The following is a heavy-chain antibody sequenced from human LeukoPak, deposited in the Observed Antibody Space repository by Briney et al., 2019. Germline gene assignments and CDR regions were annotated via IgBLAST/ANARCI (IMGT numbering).Heavy chain of an antibody. CDR3: ARDLGGASFDY. V-gene: IGHV4-59*01. CDR2: IYYSGTT. D-gene: IGHD3-16*01. J-gene: IGHJ4*02. Sequence: SETLSLTCTVSGGSISNYFWSWIRQPPGKGLEWIGYIYYSGTTNYNPSLKSRVTISVDTSKNQFSLKLNSVTAADTAVYYCARDLGGASFDYWGQGTLVTVSS. CDR1: GGSISNYF.